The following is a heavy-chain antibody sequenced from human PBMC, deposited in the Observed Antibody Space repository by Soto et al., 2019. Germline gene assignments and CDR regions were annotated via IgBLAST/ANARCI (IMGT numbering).Heavy chain of an antibody. D-gene: IGHD2-21*01. CDR1: GYDFTSYG. CDR3: ARGRIVASIHDAFEI. J-gene: IGHJ3*02. Sequence: QGQLLQSGDEVKKPGASVRVSCRASGYDFTSYGISWVRQAPGQGLEWVSWISAYNGKRDTAQKFQGRVTMTLDTSTDTAHMELGDLTSADTAVYYCARGRIVASIHDAFEIWSQVTMVAVSS. V-gene: IGHV1-18*01. CDR2: ISAYNGKR.